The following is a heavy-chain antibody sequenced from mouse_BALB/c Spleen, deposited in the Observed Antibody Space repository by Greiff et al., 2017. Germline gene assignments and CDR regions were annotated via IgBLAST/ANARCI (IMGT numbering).Heavy chain of an antibody. J-gene: IGHJ4*01. CDR1: GYTFTSYY. CDR3: ARSFTMTSYAMDY. D-gene: IGHD2-4*01. CDR2: IYPGNVNT. V-gene: IGHV1S56*01. Sequence: VKLQESGPELVKPGASVRISCKASGYTFTSYYIHWVKQRPGQGLEWIGWIYPGNVNTKYNEKFKGKATLTADKSSSTAYMQLSSLTSEDSAVYFCARSFTMTSYAMDYWGQGTSVTVSS.